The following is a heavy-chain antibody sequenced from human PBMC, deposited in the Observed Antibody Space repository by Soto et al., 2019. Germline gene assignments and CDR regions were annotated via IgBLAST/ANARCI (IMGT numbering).Heavy chain of an antibody. Sequence: PGGSLRLSCAASGFTFSSYGMHWVRQAPGKGLEWVAVISYDGSIKYFADSVKGRFTTSRDNSKNTLYLQMNSLRAEDTAVYYCAKDYYDSSGLIDYWGHGTLVTVSS. D-gene: IGHD3-22*01. CDR2: ISYDGSIK. CDR1: GFTFSSYG. V-gene: IGHV3-30*18. J-gene: IGHJ4*01. CDR3: AKDYYDSSGLIDY.